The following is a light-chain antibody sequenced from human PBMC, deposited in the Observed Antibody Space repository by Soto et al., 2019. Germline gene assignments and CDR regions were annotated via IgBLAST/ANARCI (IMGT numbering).Light chain of an antibody. CDR2: GVS. J-gene: IGLJ1*01. Sequence: QAVLTQPASVSVSPGQSITISCSGTSSDVGGYNLVSWYQHHPGKAPKLIIFGVSERPSGVSNRFSGSKSANTASLTISGVQAEDEADYHCCSYAGSSFVFGSGTKLTVL. CDR3: CSYAGSSFV. V-gene: IGLV2-23*02. CDR1: SSDVGGYNL.